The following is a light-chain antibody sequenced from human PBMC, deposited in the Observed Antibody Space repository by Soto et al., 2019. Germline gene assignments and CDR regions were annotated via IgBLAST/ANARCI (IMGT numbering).Light chain of an antibody. Sequence: EIGLTQSPGTLSLSPGERATLSCRASQSVSSSYLAWYQQKPGQAPRLLIYGASRRATGIPARFSGSGSGTDFTLTLSSLEPEDFAVYYCQQRAGSSTFGQGTRLEI. V-gene: IGKV3-20*01. CDR3: QQRAGSST. CDR2: GAS. CDR1: QSVSSSY. J-gene: IGKJ5*01.